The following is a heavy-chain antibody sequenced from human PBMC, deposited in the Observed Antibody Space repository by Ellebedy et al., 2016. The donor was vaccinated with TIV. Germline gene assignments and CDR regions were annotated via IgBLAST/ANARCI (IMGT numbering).Heavy chain of an antibody. J-gene: IGHJ4*02. CDR1: GFVFSSYT. V-gene: IGHV3-21*01. CDR3: ARGGGCFGDSCYYADF. Sequence: PGGSLRLSCAASGFVFSSYTMNWVRQAPGKGLEWVSFISDTSIYYADAVEGRFTISIDNAKNSLYLQMNSLRAEDTAVYYCARGGGCFGDSCYYADFWGQGTLVTVSS. D-gene: IGHD2-21*01. CDR2: ISDTSI.